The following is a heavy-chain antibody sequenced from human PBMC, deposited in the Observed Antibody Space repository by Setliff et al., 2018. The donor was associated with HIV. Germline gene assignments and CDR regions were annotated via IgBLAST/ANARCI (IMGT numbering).Heavy chain of an antibody. J-gene: IGHJ6*02. V-gene: IGHV1-3*01. CDR3: ARDGRAVTSLMVVVSLKNGMDV. D-gene: IGHD3-22*01. CDR2: INAGNGHT. CDR1: GYTFTNYA. Sequence: ASVKVSCKASGYTFTNYAMHWVRQAPGQRLEWMGWINAGNGHTKYSQKFQGRVSITRDTSATTAYMELSSLTSEDRAIYYCARDGRAVTSLMVVVSLKNGMDVWGQGTTVTVSS.